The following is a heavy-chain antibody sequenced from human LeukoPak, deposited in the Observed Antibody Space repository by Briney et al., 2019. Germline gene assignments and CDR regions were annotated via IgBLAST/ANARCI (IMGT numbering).Heavy chain of an antibody. J-gene: IGHJ3*02. CDR1: GFTFSSYA. Sequence: PGGSLRLSCAASGFTFSSYAMSWVRQAPGKGLEWVSVIYSGGSTYYADSVKGRFTISRDNSKNTLYLQMNSLRAEDTAVYYCARETPYCGGDCYSQSGGPDAFDIWGQGTMVTVSS. V-gene: IGHV3-53*01. D-gene: IGHD2-21*02. CDR2: IYSGGST. CDR3: ARETPYCGGDCYSQSGGPDAFDI.